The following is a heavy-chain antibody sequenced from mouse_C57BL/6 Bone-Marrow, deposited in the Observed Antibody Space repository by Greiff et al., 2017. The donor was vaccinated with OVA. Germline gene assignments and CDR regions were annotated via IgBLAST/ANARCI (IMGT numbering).Heavy chain of an antibody. J-gene: IGHJ2*01. CDR1: GYTFTDYN. V-gene: IGHV1-18*01. D-gene: IGHD1-1*01. CDR2: INPNNGGT. Sequence: VQLQQSGPELVKPGASVKIPCKASGYTFTDYNMDWVKQSHGKSLEWIGDINPNNGGTIYNQKFKGKATLTVDKSSSTAYMELRSLTSEDTAVYYCARREDYYGSYYFDYWGQGTTLTVSS. CDR3: ARREDYYGSYYFDY.